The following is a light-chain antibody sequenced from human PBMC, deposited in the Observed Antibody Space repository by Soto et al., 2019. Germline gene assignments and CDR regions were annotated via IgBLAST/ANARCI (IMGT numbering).Light chain of an antibody. CDR1: SSDVGGYNY. V-gene: IGLV2-14*01. J-gene: IGLJ1*01. CDR3: SSYTRSSTYV. CDR2: DVS. Sequence: QSVLTQPASGSGSPGQSITISCTGTSSDVGGYNYVSWYQQHPGKAPKLMIYDVSNRPSGVSNRFSGSKSGNTASLTISGLQAEDEADYYCSSYTRSSTYVFGTGTKVTVL.